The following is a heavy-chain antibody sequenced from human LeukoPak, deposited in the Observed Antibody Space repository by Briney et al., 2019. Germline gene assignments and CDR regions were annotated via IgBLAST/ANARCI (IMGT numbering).Heavy chain of an antibody. J-gene: IGHJ6*02. Sequence: PRGSLRLSCAASGFTFSSYAMSWVRQAPGKGLEWVSAISGSGGSTYYADSVKGRFTISRDNSKNTLYLQMNSLRAEDTAVYYCAKDRLWFGELDYYGMDVWGQGTTVTVSS. V-gene: IGHV3-23*01. CDR3: AKDRLWFGELDYYGMDV. D-gene: IGHD3-10*01. CDR1: GFTFSSYA. CDR2: ISGSGGST.